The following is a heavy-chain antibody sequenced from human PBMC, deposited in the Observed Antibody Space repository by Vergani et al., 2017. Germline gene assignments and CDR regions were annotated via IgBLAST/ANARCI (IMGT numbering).Heavy chain of an antibody. D-gene: IGHD4-17*01. CDR1: GGSISSYY. V-gene: IGHV4-59*01. Sequence: QVQLQESGPGLVKPSETLSLTCTVSGGSISSYYWSWIRQPPGKGLEWIGYIYYSGSTNYNPSLKSRVTISVDTSKNQFSLKLSSVTAADTAVYYCARERATYGDYGMDVWGQG. J-gene: IGHJ6*02. CDR3: ARERATYGDYGMDV. CDR2: IYYSGST.